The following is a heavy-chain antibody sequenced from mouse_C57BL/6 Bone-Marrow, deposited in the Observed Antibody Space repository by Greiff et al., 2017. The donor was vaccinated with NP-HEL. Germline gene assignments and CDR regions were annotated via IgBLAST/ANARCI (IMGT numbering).Heavy chain of an antibody. J-gene: IGHJ4*01. CDR1: GYTFTSYG. V-gene: IGHV1-81*01. CDR3: AREITTVVANYYAMDY. D-gene: IGHD1-1*01. Sequence: QVQLQQSGAELVKPGASVKLSCKASGYTFTSYGISWVKQRTGQGLEWIGEIYPRSGNTYYNEKFKGKATLTADKSSSTAYMELRSLTSEDSAVYFCAREITTVVANYYAMDYWGQGTSVTVSS. CDR2: IYPRSGNT.